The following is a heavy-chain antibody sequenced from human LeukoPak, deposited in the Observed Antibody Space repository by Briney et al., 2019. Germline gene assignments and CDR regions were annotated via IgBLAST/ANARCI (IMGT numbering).Heavy chain of an antibody. D-gene: IGHD5-12*01. J-gene: IGHJ4*02. V-gene: IGHV4-4*02. CDR1: GGSISSSNW. CDR3: ARGRIVATILGY. Sequence: KPSETLSLTCTVSGGSISSSNWWSWVRQPPGKGLEWIGEIYHSGSTNYNPSLKSRVTISVDTSKNQFSLKLSSVTAADTAVYYCARGRIVATILGYWGQGTLVTVSS. CDR2: IYHSGST.